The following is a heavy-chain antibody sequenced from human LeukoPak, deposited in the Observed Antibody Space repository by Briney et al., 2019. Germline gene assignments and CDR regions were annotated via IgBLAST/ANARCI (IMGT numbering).Heavy chain of an antibody. CDR2: IYSGGST. V-gene: IGHV4-4*07. CDR1: GASLNGYY. J-gene: IGHJ4*02. CDR3: AREGRYGDYEGY. D-gene: IGHD4-17*01. Sequence: KPSETLSLTCTVSGASLNGYYWSWIRQPAGKGLEWIGRIYSGGSTNYNPSLKSRVTLSVDTSKNQFSLRLSSLTVADTAVYYCAREGRYGDYEGYWGQGTLVTVSS.